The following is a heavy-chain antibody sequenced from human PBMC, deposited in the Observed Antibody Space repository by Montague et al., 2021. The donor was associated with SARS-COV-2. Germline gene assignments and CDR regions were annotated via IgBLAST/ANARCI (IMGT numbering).Heavy chain of an antibody. Sequence: SETLSLTCTVSGGSITNNIDDWAWIRQPPGKGLEWIGSIYYTGNTXYKPSLKSRVTISVVTSKNHFALKLSSVTAAETAVYYCARLKRYFDSSGSPSAFDFWGQGTKVTVSS. CDR2: IYYTGNT. D-gene: IGHD3-22*01. CDR1: GGSITNNIDD. CDR3: ARLKRYFDSSGSPSAFDF. V-gene: IGHV4-39*02. J-gene: IGHJ3*01.